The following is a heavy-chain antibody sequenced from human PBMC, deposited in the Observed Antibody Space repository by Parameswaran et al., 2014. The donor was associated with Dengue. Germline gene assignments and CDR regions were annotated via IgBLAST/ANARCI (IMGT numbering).Heavy chain of an antibody. CDR2: IYPGDSDT. J-gene: IGHJ6*02. CDR3: ARRGYCSGGSCSDYYYYGMDV. Sequence: VRQMPGKGLEWMGIIYPGDSDTRYSPSFQGQVTISADKSISTAYLQWSSLKASDTAMYYCARRGYCSGGSCSDYYYYGMDVWGQGTTVTVSS. V-gene: IGHV5-51*01. D-gene: IGHD2-15*01.